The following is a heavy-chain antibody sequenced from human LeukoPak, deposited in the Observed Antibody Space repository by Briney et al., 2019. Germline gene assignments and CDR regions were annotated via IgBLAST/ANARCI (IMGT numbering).Heavy chain of an antibody. CDR1: GFTFSSYW. V-gene: IGHV3-74*01. CDR3: AGLSVVVAATHWFDP. J-gene: IGHJ5*02. CDR2: INSDGSST. Sequence: GGSLRLSCAASGFTFSSYWMHWVRQAPGKGLVWVSRINSDGSSTSYADSVKGRFTISRDNVKNTLYLQMNRLRAEDTAVYYCAGLSVVVAATHWFDPWGQGTLVTVSS. D-gene: IGHD2-15*01.